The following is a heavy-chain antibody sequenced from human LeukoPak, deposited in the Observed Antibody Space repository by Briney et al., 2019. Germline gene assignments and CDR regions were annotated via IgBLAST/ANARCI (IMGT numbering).Heavy chain of an antibody. J-gene: IGHJ4*02. Sequence: SETLSLTCAVYGGSFSGYYWSWIRQPPGKGLEWIGEINHSGSTNYNPSLKSRVTISVDTSKNQFSLKLSSVTAADTAVYYCARDDGSKFDYWGQGTPVTVSS. CDR2: INHSGST. D-gene: IGHD5-24*01. CDR1: GGSFSGYY. CDR3: ARDDGSKFDY. V-gene: IGHV4-34*01.